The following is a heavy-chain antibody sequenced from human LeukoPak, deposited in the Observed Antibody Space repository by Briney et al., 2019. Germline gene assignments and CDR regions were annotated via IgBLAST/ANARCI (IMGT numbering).Heavy chain of an antibody. CDR3: ARDSRGTTVTPDFDY. V-gene: IGHV1-18*04. Sequence: ASVKVSCKASGYTFTSYGISWVRQDPGQGLEWMGWISAYNGNTNYAQKLQGRVTMTTDTSTSTAYMELRSLRSDDTAVYYCARDSRGTTVTPDFDYWGQGTLVTVSS. CDR1: GYTFTSYG. J-gene: IGHJ4*02. D-gene: IGHD4-17*01. CDR2: ISAYNGNT.